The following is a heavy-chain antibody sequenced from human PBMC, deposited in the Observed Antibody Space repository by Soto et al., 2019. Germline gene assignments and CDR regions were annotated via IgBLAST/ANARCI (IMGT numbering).Heavy chain of an antibody. J-gene: IGHJ6*02. CDR2: ISWDGGST. Sequence: GGSLRLSCPASGFTFDDYTMHWVRQAPGKGLEWVSLISWDGGSTYYADSVKGRFTISRDNSKNSLYLQMNSLRTEDTALYYCAKDGDSSGGYYYYGMDVWGQRTTVTVSS. V-gene: IGHV3-43*01. CDR1: GFTFDDYT. D-gene: IGHD6-19*01. CDR3: AKDGDSSGGYYYYGMDV.